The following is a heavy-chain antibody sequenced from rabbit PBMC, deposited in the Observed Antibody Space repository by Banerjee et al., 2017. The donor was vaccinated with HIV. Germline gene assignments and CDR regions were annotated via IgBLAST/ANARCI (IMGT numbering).Heavy chain of an antibody. D-gene: IGHD1-1*01. CDR2: INTNSGNA. CDR1: GFSFSNKYV. J-gene: IGHJ4*01. CDR3: AGSLVDNANL. V-gene: IGHV1S45*01. Sequence: LVKPQGSLTLTCTASGFSFSNKYVMCWVRQATGKGLEWIACINTNSGNAVYASWAKGRFTIYKTSPTTVTLQMTSLTVADTATYLCAGSLVDNANLWGPGTLVTVS.